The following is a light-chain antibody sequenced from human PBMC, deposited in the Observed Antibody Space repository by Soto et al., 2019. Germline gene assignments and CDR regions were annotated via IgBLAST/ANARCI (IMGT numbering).Light chain of an antibody. CDR1: QDISNY. J-gene: IGKJ1*01. Sequence: DIQMTQSPSSLSASVGDRVTITCQAGQDISNYLNWYQQKPGKTPKLLIYAASNLETGVPSTFSGSVSGTDFTFTISSLQPEDIATYYCQHYDNVPWTFGQGTKVEIK. CDR3: QHYDNVPWT. CDR2: AAS. V-gene: IGKV1-33*01.